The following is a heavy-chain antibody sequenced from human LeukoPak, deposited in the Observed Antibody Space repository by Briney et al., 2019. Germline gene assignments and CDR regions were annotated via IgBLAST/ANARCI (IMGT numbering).Heavy chain of an antibody. CDR3: ARGDPTVTTKQNFDY. Sequence: GGSLRLSCAASGFSFSNYDMHWVRQAPGKRLEWVAVIWYDGSNKYYADSVKGRFTISRDNSKNTLYLQMNSLRVEDTAVHYCARGDPTVTTKQNFDYWGQGTLVTVSS. J-gene: IGHJ4*02. CDR2: IWYDGSNK. V-gene: IGHV3-33*01. D-gene: IGHD4-17*01. CDR1: GFSFSNYD.